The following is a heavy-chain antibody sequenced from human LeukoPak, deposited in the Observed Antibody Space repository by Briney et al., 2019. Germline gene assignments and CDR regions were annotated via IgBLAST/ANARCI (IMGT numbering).Heavy chain of an antibody. CDR1: GGTFSSYA. V-gene: IGHV1-46*01. Sequence: APVKVSCKASGGTFSSYAISWVRQAPGQGLEWMGIINPSGGSTSYAQKFQGRVTMTRDTSTSTVYMELSSLRSEDTAVYYCARWFGELLNQAHFDYWGQGTLVTVSS. CDR3: ARWFGELLNQAHFDY. J-gene: IGHJ4*02. D-gene: IGHD3-10*01. CDR2: INPSGGST.